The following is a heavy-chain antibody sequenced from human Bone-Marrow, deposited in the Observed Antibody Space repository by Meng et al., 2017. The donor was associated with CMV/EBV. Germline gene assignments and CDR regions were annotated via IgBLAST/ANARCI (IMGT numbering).Heavy chain of an antibody. Sequence: ASVKVSCKASGYTFTSYYMHWVRQAPGQGLEWMGIINPSGGSTSYAQKFQGRVTMTRDTSISTAYMELSRLRSDDTAVYYCASAPAVVPAAIDLWGQGTLVTVSS. CDR2: INPSGGST. D-gene: IGHD2-2*02. CDR3: ASAPAVVPAAIDL. V-gene: IGHV1-46*01. CDR1: GYTFTSYY. J-gene: IGHJ5*02.